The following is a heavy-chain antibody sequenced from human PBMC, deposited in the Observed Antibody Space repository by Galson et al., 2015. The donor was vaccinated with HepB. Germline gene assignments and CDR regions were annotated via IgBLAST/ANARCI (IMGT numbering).Heavy chain of an antibody. D-gene: IGHD3-10*01. CDR3: ARDGGLLRARGVDY. V-gene: IGHV3-30*04. J-gene: IGHJ4*02. CDR2: ISFDGNFK. CDR1: GFTFSEYA. Sequence: SLRLSCAASGFTFSEYAIHWVRQAPGKGLEWVSVISFDGNFKYYADSVKGRFTISRDNSRDTLYLQMNSLRAEDTAVYYCARDGGLLRARGVDYWGQGTLVTVSS.